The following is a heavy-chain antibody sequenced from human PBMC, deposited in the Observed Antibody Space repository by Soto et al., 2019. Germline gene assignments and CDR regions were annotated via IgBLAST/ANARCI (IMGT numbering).Heavy chain of an antibody. D-gene: IGHD3-16*01. J-gene: IGHJ5*02. Sequence: VQLLESGGDLVQPGGSLRLSCVASGFILNNYAMSWVRQAPGKGLEWVSTIGGTDGDSDGVPWYEDSVKGRFTISRDSSANTLFLHMDNLRAEDTAVYYCTRDLFSYDYSGILWFDPWGQGTLVTVSS. CDR3: TRDLFSYDYSGILWFDP. CDR2: IGGTDGDSDGVP. CDR1: GFILNNYA. V-gene: IGHV3-23*01.